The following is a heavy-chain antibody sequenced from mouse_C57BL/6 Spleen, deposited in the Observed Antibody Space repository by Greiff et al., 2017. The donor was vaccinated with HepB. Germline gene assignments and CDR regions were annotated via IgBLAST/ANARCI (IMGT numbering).Heavy chain of an antibody. CDR2: ISDGGSYT. Sequence: EVNLVESGGGLVKPGGSLKLSCAVPGFTFSSYAWSGVRQTPEKRLEWFATISDGGSYTYYPDNVKGRFANSRDNAKNNLYLQMSHLKSEDTAMYYCARENLGRYYAMDYWGQGTSVTVSS. V-gene: IGHV5-4*01. J-gene: IGHJ4*01. CDR3: ARENLGRYYAMDY. D-gene: IGHD4-1*01. CDR1: GFTFSSYA.